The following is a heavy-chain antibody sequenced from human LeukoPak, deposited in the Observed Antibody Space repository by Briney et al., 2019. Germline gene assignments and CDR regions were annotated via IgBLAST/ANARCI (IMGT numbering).Heavy chain of an antibody. J-gene: IGHJ4*02. D-gene: IGHD6-13*01. CDR3: ARARIAAPLLDY. Sequence: GGSLRLSCAASGFTFHNYAIHWVRQAPGKGLEWVSLTSGDGITTYFAASVKGRFTISRDNAKNSLYLQMNSLRVEDTAIYFCARARIAAPLLDYWGQGTLVTVSS. CDR1: GFTFHNYA. CDR2: TSGDGITT. V-gene: IGHV3-43*02.